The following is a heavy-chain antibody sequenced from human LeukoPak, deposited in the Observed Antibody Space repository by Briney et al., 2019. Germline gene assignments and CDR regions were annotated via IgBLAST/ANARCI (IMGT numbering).Heavy chain of an antibody. CDR3: ARDIGGATRYYFDY. CDR2: IKEDGSEK. D-gene: IGHD1-26*01. Sequence: PGGSLRLSCAASGFTFSGFWMSWARQAPGKGLEWVANIKEDGSEKYYVDSVKGRFTISRDNAKNSLYLQMNSLRAEDTAVYFCARDIGGATRYYFDYWGQGTLVTVSS. CDR1: GFTFSGFW. J-gene: IGHJ4*02. V-gene: IGHV3-7*01.